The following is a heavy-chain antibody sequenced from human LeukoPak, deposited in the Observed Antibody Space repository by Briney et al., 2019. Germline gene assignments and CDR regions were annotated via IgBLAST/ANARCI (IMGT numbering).Heavy chain of an antibody. CDR3: ARGWELSFDY. Sequence: SETLSLXCTVSGGSISSYYWSWIRQPPGKGLEWIGYIYYSGSTNYNPSLKSRVTISVDTSKNQFSLKLSSVTAADTAVYYCARGWELSFDYWGQGTLVTVSS. D-gene: IGHD1-26*01. V-gene: IGHV4-59*01. J-gene: IGHJ4*02. CDR2: IYYSGST. CDR1: GGSISSYY.